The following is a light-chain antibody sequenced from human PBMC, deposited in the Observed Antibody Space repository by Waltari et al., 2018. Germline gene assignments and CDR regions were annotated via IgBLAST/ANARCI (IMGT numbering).Light chain of an antibody. J-gene: IGKJ2*01. CDR1: QGSISY. V-gene: IGKV1-9*01. CDR3: QQLNSYPHT. Sequence: DIQLTQSPSFLSASVGDRVTITCRASQGSISYLAWYQQKPGKAPKLLIYAASTLQSGVPSRFRGSGSGTEFTLTISSLQPEDFATYYCQQLNSYPHTFGQGTKLEIK. CDR2: AAS.